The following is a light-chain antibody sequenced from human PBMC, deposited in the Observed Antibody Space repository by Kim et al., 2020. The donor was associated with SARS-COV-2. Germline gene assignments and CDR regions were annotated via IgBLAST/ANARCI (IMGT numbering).Light chain of an antibody. CDR2: EDT. J-gene: IGLJ3*02. CDR1: ELPKQY. V-gene: IGLV3-25*03. CDR3: QSADSSDTFWV. Sequence: QGQTARITCSGGELPKQYAYWFQQKPGQAPVVLIYEDTERPSGIPERFSGSTSGTTVTLTISAVQAEDEADYYCQSADSSDTFWVFGGGTQLTVL.